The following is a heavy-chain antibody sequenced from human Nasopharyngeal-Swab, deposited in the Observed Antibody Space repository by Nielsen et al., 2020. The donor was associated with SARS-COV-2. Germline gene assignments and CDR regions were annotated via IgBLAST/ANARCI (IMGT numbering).Heavy chain of an antibody. CDR3: WGGVATIPH. J-gene: IGHJ4*02. CDR1: GFTFSSYA. D-gene: IGHD5-12*01. Sequence: GESLKISCAASGFTFSSYAMHWVRQAPGKGLEWVAVISYDGSNKYYADSVKGRFTISRDNSKNTLYLQMNSLRAGDTAVYYAWGGVATIPHWGQGTLVTVSS. CDR2: ISYDGSNK. V-gene: IGHV3-30-3*01.